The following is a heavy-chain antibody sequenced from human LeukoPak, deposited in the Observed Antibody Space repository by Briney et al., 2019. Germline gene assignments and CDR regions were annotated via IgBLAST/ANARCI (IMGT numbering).Heavy chain of an antibody. V-gene: IGHV3-23*01. CDR2: IRGSGGST. D-gene: IGHD4-17*01. J-gene: IGHJ3*02. CDR3: GRDPNGDYIGAFDM. CDR1: GFTFSSYA. Sequence: GGSLRLTCAASGFTFSSYAMIWVRQAPGKGLEWVSAIRGSGGSTYYADSVKDRFTISRDNSKNTLYLQMNSLRAEDTAVYYCGRDPNGDYIGAFDMWGQGTVVTVSS.